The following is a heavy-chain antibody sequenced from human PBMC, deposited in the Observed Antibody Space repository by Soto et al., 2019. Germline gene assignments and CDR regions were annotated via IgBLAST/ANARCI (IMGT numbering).Heavy chain of an antibody. J-gene: IGHJ4*02. D-gene: IGHD2-2*01. CDR1: GFTFSSYG. Sequence: QVQLVESGGGVVQPGRSLRLSCAASGFTFSSYGMHWVRQAPGKGLEWVAVIWYDGSNKYYADSVKCRFTISRDNSKNTLHLQMNSLGAHVTAVYYRPRYFSCLDYWGQGTLVTVSS. CDR2: IWYDGSNK. V-gene: IGHV3-33*01. CDR3: PRYFSCLDY.